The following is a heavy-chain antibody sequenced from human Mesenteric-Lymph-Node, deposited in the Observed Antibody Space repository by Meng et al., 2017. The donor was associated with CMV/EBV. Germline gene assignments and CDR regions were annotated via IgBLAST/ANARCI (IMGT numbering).Heavy chain of an antibody. CDR1: GFTFSSYA. CDR2: ISYDGSNK. Sequence: GGSLRLSCAASGFTFSSYAMHWVRQAPGKGLEWVAVISYDGSNKYYADSVKGRFTIARDNSKNTLYLQMNSLRAEDTAVYYCARGSNGGNLYWGQGTLVTVSS. V-gene: IGHV3-30*14. D-gene: IGHD2-8*01. CDR3: ARGSNGGNLY. J-gene: IGHJ4*02.